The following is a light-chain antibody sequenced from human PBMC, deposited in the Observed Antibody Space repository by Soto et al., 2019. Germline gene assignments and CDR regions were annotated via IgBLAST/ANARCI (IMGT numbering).Light chain of an antibody. CDR2: GAS. CDR3: QQYGRSPPYT. Sequence: EIVMTQSPATLSVSPGERATLSCRASQSVSSYLAWYQQKPGQAPRLLIYGASSRATGIPDRFSGSGSGTDFTLTISRLEPEDFAVYYCQQYGRSPPYTFGQGTKV. J-gene: IGKJ2*01. V-gene: IGKV3-20*01. CDR1: QSVSSY.